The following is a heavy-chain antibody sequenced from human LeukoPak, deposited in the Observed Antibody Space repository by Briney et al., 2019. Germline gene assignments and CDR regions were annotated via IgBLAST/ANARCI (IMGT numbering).Heavy chain of an antibody. CDR2: IKSKTDGGTT. D-gene: IGHD3-3*01. Sequence: GGSLRLSCAASGFTFSNAWMSWVRQAPGKGLEWVGRIKSKTDGGTTDYAAPVKGRFTISRDDSKNTLYLQMNSLKTEDTAVYYCTTLARDFWSGPKLDPWGQGTLVTVSS. J-gene: IGHJ5*02. CDR3: TTLARDFWSGPKLDP. CDR1: GFTFSNAW. V-gene: IGHV3-15*01.